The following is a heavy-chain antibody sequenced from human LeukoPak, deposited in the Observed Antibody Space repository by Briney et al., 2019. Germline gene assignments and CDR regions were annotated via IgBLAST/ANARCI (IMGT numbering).Heavy chain of an antibody. CDR2: IYHSGST. V-gene: IGHV4-30-2*01. J-gene: IGHJ3*02. CDR3: ARASPGIAVAVGVFDI. Sequence: PSETLSLTCAVSGGSISSGGYSWSWIRQPPGKGLEWIGYIYHSGSTYYNPSLKSRVTISVDTSKNQFSLKLSSVTAADTAVYYCARASPGIAVAVGVFDIWGQGTMVTVSS. D-gene: IGHD6-19*01. CDR1: GGSISSGGYS.